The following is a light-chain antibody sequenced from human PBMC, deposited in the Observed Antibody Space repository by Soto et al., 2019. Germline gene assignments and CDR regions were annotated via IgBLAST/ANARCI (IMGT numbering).Light chain of an antibody. Sequence: EIVLTQSPGTLSLSPGERATLSCRASQSVSSSCLAWYQQKPGQAPGLLIYGASSRATGIPYRFSGSGSGTDVNLTMSRLEPEDFAVYYCQQDGSSPWTFGQGNKVEL. J-gene: IGKJ1*01. CDR2: GAS. CDR1: QSVSSSC. CDR3: QQDGSSPWT. V-gene: IGKV3-20*01.